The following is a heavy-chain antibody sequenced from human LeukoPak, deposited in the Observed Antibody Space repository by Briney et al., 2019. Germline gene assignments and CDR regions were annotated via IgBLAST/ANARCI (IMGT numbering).Heavy chain of an antibody. D-gene: IGHD6-19*01. CDR2: IYYSGST. V-gene: IGHV4-59*01. J-gene: IGHJ5*02. CDR3: ARSVYSSGWYGGVNWFDP. CDR1: GGSISNYY. Sequence: PSETLSLTCTVSGGSISNYYWSWIRQPPGKGLEWIGYIYYSGSTNYNPSLKSRVTISVDTSKNQFSLKLSSVTAADTAVYYCARSVYSSGWYGGVNWFDPWGQGTLVTVSS.